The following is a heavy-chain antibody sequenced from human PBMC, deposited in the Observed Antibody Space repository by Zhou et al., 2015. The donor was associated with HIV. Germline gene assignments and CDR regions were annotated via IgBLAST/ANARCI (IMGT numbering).Heavy chain of an antibody. CDR2: INAGNGNT. V-gene: IGHV1-3*05. CDR1: GYTFTSYA. Sequence: QVQLVQSGAEEKKPGASVKVSCKASGYTFTSYAMHWVRQAPGQRLEWMGWINAGNGNTKYSQKFQGRVTITRDTSASTAYMELSSLRSEDTAVYYCASTHQTNLYSSSWYSMDVVGPRDHGHRLL. J-gene: IGHJ6*02. CDR3: ASTHQTNLYSSSWYSMDV. D-gene: IGHD6-13*01.